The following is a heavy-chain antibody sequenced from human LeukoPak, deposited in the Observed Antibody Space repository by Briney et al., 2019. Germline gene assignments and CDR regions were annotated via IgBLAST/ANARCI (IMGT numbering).Heavy chain of an antibody. CDR3: ARVDDSSGYYPFDY. J-gene: IGHJ4*02. CDR1: GYTFTSYG. Sequence: ASVKVSCKASGYTFTSYGINWVRQAPGQGLEWMGWISAYNGNTNYAQKVQGRVTMTTDTSTSTAYMELRSLRSEDTAVYYCARVDDSSGYYPFDYWGQGTLVTVSS. CDR2: ISAYNGNT. V-gene: IGHV1-18*01. D-gene: IGHD3-22*01.